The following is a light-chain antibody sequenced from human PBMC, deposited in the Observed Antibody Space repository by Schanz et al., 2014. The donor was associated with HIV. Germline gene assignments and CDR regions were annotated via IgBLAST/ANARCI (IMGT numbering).Light chain of an antibody. V-gene: IGLV1-40*01. CDR1: SSNIGAGYD. CDR3: CSYTTTSTYV. Sequence: QSVLTQPPSVSGAPGQRVTISCTGSSSNIGAGYDVHWYQQLPGTAPKLLIYGNSNRPSGVPDRFSGSKSGTSASLVITGLQAEDEADYYCCSYTTTSTYVFGAGTKVTVL. J-gene: IGLJ1*01. CDR2: GNS.